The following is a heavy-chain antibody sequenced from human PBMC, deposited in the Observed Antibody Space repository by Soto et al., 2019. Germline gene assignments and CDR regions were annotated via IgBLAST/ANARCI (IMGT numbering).Heavy chain of an antibody. CDR2: IIPIFGTA. CDR3: ARHPYPSYYYGMDV. Sequence: PSVKVSCKASGGTFSSYAISWVRQAPGQGLEWMGGIIPIFGTANYAQKFQGRVTITADKSTSTAYMELSSLRSEDTAVYYCARHPYPSYYYGMDVWGQGTTVTVSS. J-gene: IGHJ6*02. CDR1: GGTFSSYA. V-gene: IGHV1-69*06. D-gene: IGHD2-2*02.